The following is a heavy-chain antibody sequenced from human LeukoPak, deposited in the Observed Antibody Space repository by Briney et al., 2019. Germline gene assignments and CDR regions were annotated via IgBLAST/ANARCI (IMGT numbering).Heavy chain of an antibody. CDR2: INNDGSRT. CDR1: GLPFSSYW. Sequence: PGGSLRLSCAVSGLPFSSYWMHWVRQAPGKGLVWVSHINNDGSRTTYADSVKGRFTISRDNAKNTLYLQMNSLRAEDTAVYYCARDREPYSSSWYGFWGQGTLVTVSS. CDR3: ARDREPYSSSWYGF. D-gene: IGHD6-13*01. V-gene: IGHV3-74*01. J-gene: IGHJ4*02.